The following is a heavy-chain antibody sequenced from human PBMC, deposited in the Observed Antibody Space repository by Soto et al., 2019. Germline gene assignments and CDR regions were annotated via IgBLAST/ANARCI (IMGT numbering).Heavy chain of an antibody. J-gene: IGHJ4*02. CDR3: STGSPFSGSVFDY. CDR2: IKSKSAGETT. Sequence: EVQLVESGGGLVKPGGSLRLSWEASGFSLRTTWRAWFGKAQGKGLEWVGRIKSKSAGETTDYADPVKGRFTISRDDSKDTLYLHMDSLETGDTAVYYCSTGSPFSGSVFDYWGQGTLVTVSS. V-gene: IGHV3-15*05. D-gene: IGHD1-26*01. CDR1: GFSLRTTW.